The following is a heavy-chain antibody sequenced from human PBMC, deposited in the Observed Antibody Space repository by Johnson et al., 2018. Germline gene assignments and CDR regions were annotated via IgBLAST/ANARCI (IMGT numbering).Heavy chain of an antibody. J-gene: IGHJ6*03. CDR1: GFTFSSYG. Sequence: QVQLVESGGGVVQPRRSLGLSCAASGFTFSSYGMHWVRQAPGKGLEWVAVISYDGSNKHYADSVKGRFTISRYNSKNTLYLQRYSLRAEDTAVYSCAGERVYYYYMDVWGKGTTVTVSS. CDR3: AGERVYYYYMDV. CDR2: ISYDGSNK. V-gene: IGHV3-30*03.